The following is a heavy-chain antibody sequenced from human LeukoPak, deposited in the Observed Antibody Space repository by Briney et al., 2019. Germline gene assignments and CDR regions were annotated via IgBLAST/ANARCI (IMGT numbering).Heavy chain of an antibody. J-gene: IGHJ4*02. Sequence: SATLSLTCTVSGGSISSYYWSWIRQPPGKGLEWLGYIYYSGSTYYNPSLKSRVTISVDTSKNQFSLKLSSVTAADTAVYYCATGTYDSSGYYGLRFDYWGQGTLVTVSS. V-gene: IGHV4-59*12. CDR3: ATGTYDSSGYYGLRFDY. CDR1: GGSISSYY. D-gene: IGHD3-22*01. CDR2: IYYSGST.